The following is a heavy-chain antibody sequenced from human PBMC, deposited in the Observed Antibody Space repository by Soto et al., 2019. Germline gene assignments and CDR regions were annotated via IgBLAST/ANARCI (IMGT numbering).Heavy chain of an antibody. Sequence: EVRLLESGGGLVKPGGSLRLSCATSGLTFSNYAMSWVRQAPGGGLEWVSSMSGSSSTTYYADSVRGRFTISRDRSKNTLYLQMNSLRAEDTAFYYCVKDMSSSSWYAFDIWGQGTMVTVSP. CDR3: VKDMSSSSWYAFDI. CDR2: MSGSSSTT. J-gene: IGHJ3*02. CDR1: GLTFSNYA. V-gene: IGHV3-23*01. D-gene: IGHD6-13*01.